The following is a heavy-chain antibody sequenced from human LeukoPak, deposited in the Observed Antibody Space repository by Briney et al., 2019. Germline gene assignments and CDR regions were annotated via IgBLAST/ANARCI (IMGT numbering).Heavy chain of an antibody. CDR1: GDSFSSYY. CDR3: ARGWGSSWYYFDY. CDR2: IYHSGNT. Sequence: SETLSLTCTVSGDSFSSYYWSWIRQPPGKGLEWIGYIYHSGNTNYNPSLKSRVTISVDMSKNQFSLKLSSVTAADTAVYYCARGWGSSWYYFDYWGQGTLVTVSS. V-gene: IGHV4-59*01. J-gene: IGHJ4*02. D-gene: IGHD6-13*01.